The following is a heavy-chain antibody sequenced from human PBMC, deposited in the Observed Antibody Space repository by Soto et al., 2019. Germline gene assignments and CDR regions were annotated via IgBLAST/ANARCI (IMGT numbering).Heavy chain of an antibody. CDR1: GGTFSSYA. D-gene: IGHD3-10*01. J-gene: IGHJ6*02. CDR3: ARVASPNMVRGEVLDV. CDR2: VIPIFGTA. V-gene: IGHV1-69*01. Sequence: QVQLVQSGAEVKKPGSSVKVSCKASGGTFSSYAISWVRQAPGQGLEWMGGVIPIFGTANYAQKFQGRVTITADESTSTAYMEPSSLRSEDTAVYYCARVASPNMVRGEVLDVWGQGTTVTVSS.